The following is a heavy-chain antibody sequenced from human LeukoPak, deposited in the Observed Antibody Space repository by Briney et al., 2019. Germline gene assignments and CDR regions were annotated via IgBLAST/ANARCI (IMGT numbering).Heavy chain of an antibody. Sequence: SETLSLTCTVSGGSIGSSSYYWGWIRQPPGKGLEWIGSIYYSGSTYYNPSLKSRVTISVDTSKNQFSLKLSSVTAADTAVYYCARCSSSCNWGQGTLVTVSS. J-gene: IGHJ4*02. CDR2: IYYSGST. CDR1: GGSIGSSSYY. CDR3: ARCSSSCN. D-gene: IGHD6-13*01. V-gene: IGHV4-39*07.